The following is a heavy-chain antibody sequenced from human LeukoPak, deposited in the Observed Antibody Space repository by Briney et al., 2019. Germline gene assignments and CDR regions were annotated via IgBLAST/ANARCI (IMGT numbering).Heavy chain of an antibody. CDR3: ARPLLLFGESPPDY. J-gene: IGHJ4*02. CDR1: GGSISSSSYY. D-gene: IGHD3-10*01. Sequence: SETLSLTCTFSGGSISSSSYYWGWIRQPPGKWLEWIGSIYYSGSTYYNPSLKSRVTISVDTSKNQFSLKLSTVTAADTAVYYCARPLLLFGESPPDYWGQGTLVTVSS. CDR2: IYYSGST. V-gene: IGHV4-39*01.